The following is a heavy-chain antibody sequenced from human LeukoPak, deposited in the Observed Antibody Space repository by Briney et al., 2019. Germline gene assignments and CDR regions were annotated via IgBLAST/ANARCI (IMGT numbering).Heavy chain of an antibody. V-gene: IGHV1-2*02. CDR2: ISPNSGGT. CDR3: ARSLLVGASFSDAFDI. Sequence: GASVKVSCKASGYTFTGYYIHWVRQAPGQGLEWMGWISPNSGGTNYAQKFQGRVTMTRDTSISTAYMELSRLRSDDTAVYYCARSLLVGASFSDAFDIWGQGTMVTVSS. CDR1: GYTFTGYY. D-gene: IGHD1-26*01. J-gene: IGHJ3*02.